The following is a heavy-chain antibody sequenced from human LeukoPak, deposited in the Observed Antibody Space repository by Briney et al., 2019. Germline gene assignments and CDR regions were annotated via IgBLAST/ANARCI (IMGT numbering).Heavy chain of an antibody. Sequence: KPSETLSLTCTVSGGSISSSSYYWGWIRQPPGKGLDWIGSIYYSGSTYYNPSLKSRVTISVDTSKKQFSLKLSSVTAADTAVYFCARVRDWWSGFGYWGQGTLVTVSS. D-gene: IGHD2-15*01. CDR1: GGSISSSSYY. J-gene: IGHJ4*02. CDR3: ARVRDWWSGFGY. CDR2: IYYSGST. V-gene: IGHV4-39*01.